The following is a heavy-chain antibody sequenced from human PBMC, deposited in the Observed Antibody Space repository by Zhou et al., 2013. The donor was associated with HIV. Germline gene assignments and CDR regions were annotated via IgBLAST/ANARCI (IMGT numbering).Heavy chain of an antibody. CDR3: VRWFGQLFYYGMDV. D-gene: IGHD3-10*01. CDR1: DYSISSGYY. J-gene: IGHJ6*02. Sequence: QVQLQESGPGVVKTSETLSLTCGVSDYSISSGYYWGWIRRPPGRGLEWIGSIYHSGSTYYNPSLKSRVTISIDTSKNQFSLKLSSVTAADTAMYYCVRWFGQLFYYGMDVWGQGTTVTVSS. CDR2: IYHSGST. V-gene: IGHV4-38-2*01.